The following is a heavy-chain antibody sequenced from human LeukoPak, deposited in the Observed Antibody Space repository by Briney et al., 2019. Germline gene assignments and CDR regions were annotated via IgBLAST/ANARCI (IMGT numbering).Heavy chain of an antibody. CDR1: GFTFDDYA. J-gene: IGHJ3*02. V-gene: IGHV3-9*01. CDR3: AKGRGSYVPDAFDI. CDR2: ISWNSGSM. Sequence: GGSLRLSCAASGFTFDDYAMHWVRQAPGKGLEWVSGISWNSGSMGYADSVKGRFTISRDNAKNSLYLQMNSLRAGDTALYYCAKGRGSYVPDAFDIWGQGTMVTVSS. D-gene: IGHD1-26*01.